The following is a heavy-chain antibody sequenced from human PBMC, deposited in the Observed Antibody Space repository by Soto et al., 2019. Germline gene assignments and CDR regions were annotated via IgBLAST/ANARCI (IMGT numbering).Heavy chain of an antibody. CDR2: MNPNSGNT. CDR1: GYTYTSYD. V-gene: IGHV1-8*01. Sequence: QVQLVQSGAEVKEPGASVKVSCKASGYTYTSYDIYGVRQATGQGLEWMGWMNPNSGNTGYAQKFQGRVTMTRNTSISTAYTELSSLRSEDTAVYYCAREKTSYGMDVWGQGTTVTVSS. CDR3: AREKTSYGMDV. J-gene: IGHJ6*02.